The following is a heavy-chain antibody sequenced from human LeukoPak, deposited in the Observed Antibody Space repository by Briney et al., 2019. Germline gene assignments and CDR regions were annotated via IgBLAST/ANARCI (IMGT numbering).Heavy chain of an antibody. V-gene: IGHV3-66*03. Sequence: GGSLRLSCAASGFTVSSNYMSCVRQAPGKGLEWVSVIYSCGSTYYEDSVTGRFTISRDNSKNTLYLQMNSLRVEDTAVYYCARVGPMVIASTAYGMDVWGQGTTVTVSS. CDR2: IYSCGST. CDR3: ARVGPMVIASTAYGMDV. CDR1: GFTVSSNY. D-gene: IGHD3-3*02. J-gene: IGHJ6*02.